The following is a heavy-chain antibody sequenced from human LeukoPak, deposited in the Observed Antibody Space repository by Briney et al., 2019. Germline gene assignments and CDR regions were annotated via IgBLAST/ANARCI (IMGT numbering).Heavy chain of an antibody. CDR1: GFLFSRHG. Sequence: LRLSFAASGFLFSRHGMHWVRPAPGKGLEWMAFTSADDSDKYYADSVKGRFTISRDNSKNTLYLQLNSLSAEDTAMYYCAKEGESGYSGGFDHWGQGTLVTVSS. CDR3: AKEGESGYSGGFDH. CDR2: TSADDSDK. V-gene: IGHV3-30*18. D-gene: IGHD3-3*01. J-gene: IGHJ4*02.